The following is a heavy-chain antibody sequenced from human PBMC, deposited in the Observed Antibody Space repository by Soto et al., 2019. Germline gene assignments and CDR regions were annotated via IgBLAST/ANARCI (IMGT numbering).Heavy chain of an antibody. Sequence: SETLSLTCTVSGGSVSSGSYYWSWIRQPPGKGLEWIGYIYYSGSTNYNPSLKSRVTISVDTSKNQFSLKLSSVTAADTAVDYCARESGGRQSIEYWGQGTLVTVS. V-gene: IGHV4-61*01. CDR3: ARESGGRQSIEY. J-gene: IGHJ4*02. CDR1: GGSVSSGSYY. D-gene: IGHD2-15*01. CDR2: IYYSGST.